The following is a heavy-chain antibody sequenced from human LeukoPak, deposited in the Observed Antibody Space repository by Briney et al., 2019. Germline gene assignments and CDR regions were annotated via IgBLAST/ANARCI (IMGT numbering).Heavy chain of an antibody. D-gene: IGHD3-9*01. V-gene: IGHV3-64*01. J-gene: IGHJ3*02. CDR1: GFTFSSDA. Sequence: GGSLRLSCAASGFTFSSDAMRWVRQAPGQGLEYVSAISSNGGSTYYANSVTGRFTISRDNSNTTLYLQMGSVRAQDLAVYYFARGLRDFDWLYDFTDAFDIWGQGTMVTVSS. CDR2: ISSNGGST. CDR3: ARGLRDFDWLYDFTDAFDI.